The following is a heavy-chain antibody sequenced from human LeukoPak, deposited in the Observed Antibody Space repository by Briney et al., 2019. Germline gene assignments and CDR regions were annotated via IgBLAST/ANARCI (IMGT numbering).Heavy chain of an antibody. J-gene: IGHJ5*02. CDR3: ARMSYYGRRGDNWFDP. CDR1: GYTFTSYG. V-gene: IGHV1-69*13. D-gene: IGHD3-22*01. Sequence: SVKVSCKASGYTFTSYGISWVRQAPGQGLEWMGGIIPIFGTANYAQKFQGRVTITADESTSTAYMELSSLRSEDTAVYYCARMSYYGRRGDNWFDPWGQGTLVIVSS. CDR2: IIPIFGTA.